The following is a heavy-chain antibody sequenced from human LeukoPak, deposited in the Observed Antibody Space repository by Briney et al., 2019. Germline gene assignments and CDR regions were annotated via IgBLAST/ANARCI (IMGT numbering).Heavy chain of an antibody. CDR2: IRYDGSNK. Sequence: PGGSLRLSCAASGFTFSSYGMHWVRQAPGKGLEWVAFIRYDGSNKYYADSVKGRFTISRDNSKNTLYLQMNSLRAEDTAVYYCAKDLTRRYDFWSGVDHWGQGTLVTVSS. CDR3: AKDLTRRYDFWSGVDH. CDR1: GFTFSSYG. D-gene: IGHD3-3*01. V-gene: IGHV3-30*02. J-gene: IGHJ4*02.